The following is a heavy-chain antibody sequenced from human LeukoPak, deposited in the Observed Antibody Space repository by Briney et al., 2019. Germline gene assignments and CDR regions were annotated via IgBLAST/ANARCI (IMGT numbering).Heavy chain of an antibody. CDR2: IYSGGST. D-gene: IGHD3-10*01. CDR1: GFTSDDYGITFDDYG. CDR3: ARVGSDLYYYGMDV. V-gene: IGHV3-53*01. J-gene: IGHJ6*02. Sequence: GGSLRLSCAASGFTSDDYGITFDDYGMSWVRQAPGKGLEWVSVIYSGGSTYYADSVKGRFTISRDNSKNTLYLQMNSLRAEDTAVYYCARVGSDLYYYGMDVWGQGTTVTVSS.